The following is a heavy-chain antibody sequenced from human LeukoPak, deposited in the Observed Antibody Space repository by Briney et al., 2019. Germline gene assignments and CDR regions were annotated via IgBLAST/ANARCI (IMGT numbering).Heavy chain of an antibody. V-gene: IGHV3-21*01. CDR1: GFTFSSYS. J-gene: IGHJ4*02. D-gene: IGHD3-22*01. Sequence: GGSLRLSCAASGFTFSSYSMNWVRQAPGKGLEWVSSISSSSSYIYYADSVKGRFTISRDNAKNSLYLQMNSLRAEDTAVYYCTRGTTYYYDSSGSDSDYWGQGALVTVSS. CDR3: TRGTTYYYDSSGSDSDY. CDR2: ISSSSSYI.